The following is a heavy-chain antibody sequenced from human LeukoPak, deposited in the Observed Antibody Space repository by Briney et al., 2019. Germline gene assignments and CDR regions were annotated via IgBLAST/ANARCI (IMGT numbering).Heavy chain of an antibody. CDR3: AREATTYDYGDYVLDY. J-gene: IGHJ4*02. V-gene: IGHV3-7*01. D-gene: IGHD4-17*01. CDR2: IKQDGSEE. CDR1: GFTFSSYW. Sequence: GGSLRLSCAASGFTFSSYWMSWVRQAPGKGLEWVANIKQDGSEEYYVDSVKGRFTISRDNAKNSLYLQMNSLRAEDTAVYYCAREATTYDYGDYVLDYWGQGTLVTVSS.